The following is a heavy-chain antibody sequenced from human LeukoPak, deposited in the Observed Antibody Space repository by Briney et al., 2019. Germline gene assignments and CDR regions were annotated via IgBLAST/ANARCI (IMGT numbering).Heavy chain of an antibody. CDR3: ARDQVGYYDFWCDQWGYFDY. Sequence: GGSLRLSCAASGFTFSSYWMSWVRQAPGKGLEWVANIKQDGSEKYYVDSVRGRFTISRDNAKNSLYLQMNSMRAEDTAVYYCARDQVGYYDFWCDQWGYFDYWGQGTLVTVSS. CDR1: GFTFSSYW. D-gene: IGHD3-3*01. V-gene: IGHV3-7*01. J-gene: IGHJ4*02. CDR2: IKQDGSEK.